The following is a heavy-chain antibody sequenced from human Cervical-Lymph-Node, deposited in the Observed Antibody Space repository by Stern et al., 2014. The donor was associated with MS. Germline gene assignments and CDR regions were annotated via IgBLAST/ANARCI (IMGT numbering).Heavy chain of an antibody. CDR1: GFTFGADF. D-gene: IGHD2-8*02. J-gene: IGHJ4*02. Sequence: QMQLVESGGGLVKPGGSLRLSCAASGFTFGADFMTWIRQAPGKGLEWVSYISSSGSTVHYADSVKGRFTISRDNANNSLNLQMNSLRAEDTAVYYCASEKCTSASCFLSWGQGALVTVSS. CDR2: ISSSGSTV. V-gene: IGHV3-11*01. CDR3: ASEKCTSASCFLS.